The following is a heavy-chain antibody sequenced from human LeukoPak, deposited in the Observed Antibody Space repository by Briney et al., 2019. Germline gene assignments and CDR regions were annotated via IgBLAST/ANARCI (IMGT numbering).Heavy chain of an antibody. CDR1: GGSISSGSYY. D-gene: IGHD7-27*01. V-gene: IGHV4-61*02. Sequence: SETLSLTCTVSGGSISSGSYYWSWLRQPAGKGLEWIGRIYTSGSTNYNPSLKSRVTISVDTSKNQFSLKLSSVTAADTAVYYCARSTGDRGDAFDIWGQGTMVTVSS. J-gene: IGHJ3*02. CDR2: IYTSGST. CDR3: ARSTGDRGDAFDI.